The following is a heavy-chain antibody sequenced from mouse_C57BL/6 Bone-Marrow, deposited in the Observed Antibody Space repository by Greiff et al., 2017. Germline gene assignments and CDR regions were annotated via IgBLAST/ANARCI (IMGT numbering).Heavy chain of an antibody. CDR3: ARGGWSYWYFDV. CDR2: ISYDGSN. CDR1: GYSITSGYY. V-gene: IGHV3-6*01. Sequence: ESGPGLVKPSQSLSLTCSVTGYSITSGYYWNWIRQFPGNKLEWMGYISYDGSNNYNPSLKNRISITRDTSKNQFFLKLNSVTTEYTATYYCARGGWSYWYFDVWGTGTTVTVSS. D-gene: IGHD3-3*01. J-gene: IGHJ1*03.